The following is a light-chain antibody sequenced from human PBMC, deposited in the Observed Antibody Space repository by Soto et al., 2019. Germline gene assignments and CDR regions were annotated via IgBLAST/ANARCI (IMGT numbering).Light chain of an antibody. J-gene: IGKJ4*01. V-gene: IGKV1-5*01. CDR2: AAS. CDR1: QSISSW. Sequence: IQMTQSPSTLSASVGDRVTITCRASQSISSWSAWYQQKPGKAPKLLIYAASTLQSGVPSRFSGSGSGTDFTLTISSLQPEDFATYYCQQLNSYPRLTFGGGNQLDNK. CDR3: QQLNSYPRLT.